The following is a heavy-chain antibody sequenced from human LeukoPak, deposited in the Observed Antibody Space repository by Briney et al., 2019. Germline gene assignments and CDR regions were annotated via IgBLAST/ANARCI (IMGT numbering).Heavy chain of an antibody. CDR3: ATSGGTLGPTNYFAY. V-gene: IGHV4-34*01. J-gene: IGHJ4*02. D-gene: IGHD3-16*01. CDR2: INHSGST. Sequence: SETLSLTCTVSGGSITTYYWSWIRQPPGKGLEWIGEINHSGSTNYNPSLKSRVTISVDTSKNQFSLKLSSVTAADTAVYYCATSGGTLGPTNYFAYWGQGTLVTVSS. CDR1: GGSITTYY.